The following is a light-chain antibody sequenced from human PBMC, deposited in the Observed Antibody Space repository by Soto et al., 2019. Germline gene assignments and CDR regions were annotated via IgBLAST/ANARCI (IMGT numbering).Light chain of an antibody. J-gene: IGKJ1*01. Sequence: EIVMTQSPATLSVSPGEIATLSFSASQSVIRKLAWYQQTRGQAPRLLIYGASTRATGVPARFSGSGSGTEFTLTISNLQSEDFAVYHCQQYDKWPRTFGQGTKVDIK. CDR1: QSVIRK. CDR3: QQYDKWPRT. CDR2: GAS. V-gene: IGKV3-15*01.